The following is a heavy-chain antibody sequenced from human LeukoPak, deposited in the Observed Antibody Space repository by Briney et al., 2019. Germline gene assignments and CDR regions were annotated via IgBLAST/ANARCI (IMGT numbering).Heavy chain of an antibody. CDR2: IYYSGST. CDR3: ARVLQTYDFWSGYLAGYFDY. J-gene: IGHJ4*02. D-gene: IGHD3-3*01. V-gene: IGHV4-59*01. CDR1: GGSISSYY. Sequence: SETLSLTCTVSGGSISSYYWSWIRQPPGKGLEWIGYIYYSGSTNYNPSLKSRVTISVDTSKNQFPLKLSSVTAADTAVYYCARVLQTYDFWSGYLAGYFDYWGQGTLVTVSS.